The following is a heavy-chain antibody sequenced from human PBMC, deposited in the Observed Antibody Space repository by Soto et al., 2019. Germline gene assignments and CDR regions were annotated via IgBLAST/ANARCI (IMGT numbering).Heavy chain of an antibody. J-gene: IGHJ5*02. CDR2: ISTYNGNT. D-gene: IGHD3-16*02. CDR3: ARLMITFGRVIAYNWFDP. Sequence: ASVKVSCKASGYTFTSYGISWVRQAPGQGLEWMGWISTYNGNTNYAQKLQGRVTMTTDTSTSTAYMELRSLRSDDTAVYYCARLMITFGRVIAYNWFDPRGQGTLVTVSS. CDR1: GYTFTSYG. V-gene: IGHV1-18*01.